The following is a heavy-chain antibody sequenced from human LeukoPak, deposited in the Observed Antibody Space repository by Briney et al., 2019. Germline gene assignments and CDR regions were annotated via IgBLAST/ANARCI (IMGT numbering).Heavy chain of an antibody. V-gene: IGHV1-18*01. CDR3: ARDRGGSYYGGDAFDI. Sequence: GSSVKVSCKASGYTFTSYGISWVRQAPGQGLEWMGWISAYNGNTNYAQKLQGRVTMTTDTSTSTAYMELRSLRSDDTAVYYCARDRGGSYYGGDAFDIWGQGTMVTVSS. CDR1: GYTFTSYG. CDR2: ISAYNGNT. D-gene: IGHD1-26*01. J-gene: IGHJ3*02.